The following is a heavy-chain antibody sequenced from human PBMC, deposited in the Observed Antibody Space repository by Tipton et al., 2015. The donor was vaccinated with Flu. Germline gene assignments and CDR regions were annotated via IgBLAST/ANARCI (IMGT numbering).Heavy chain of an antibody. J-gene: IGHJ4*02. CDR3: AKVIPELVAGLDF. CDR1: GFTFSDYY. D-gene: IGHD6-19*01. CDR2: ISSSSSTI. Sequence: QVQLVQSGGGLVKPGGSLRLSCAASGFTFSDYYMSWIRQLPGKGLEWVSHISSSSSTINYADSVKGRFTISRDNAKNSLYLQMSSLRAADTAVYYCAKVIPELVAGLDFWGQGTLVTVSS. V-gene: IGHV3-11*01.